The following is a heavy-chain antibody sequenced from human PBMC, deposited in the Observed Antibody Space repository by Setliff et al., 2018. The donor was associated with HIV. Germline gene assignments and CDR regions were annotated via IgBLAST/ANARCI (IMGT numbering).Heavy chain of an antibody. CDR3: ARLSGGMVPNY. V-gene: IGHV4-34*01. Sequence: SETLSLTCAVYGAPLNGFYWSWIRQPPGKGLEWIGSIHHSGTAYDNPSLKSRVTISVDPSKNQILLRLSSVTAADTAVYYCARLSGGMVPNYWGQGTLVTVSS. J-gene: IGHJ4*02. D-gene: IGHD3-10*01. CDR1: GAPLNGFY. CDR2: IHHSGTA.